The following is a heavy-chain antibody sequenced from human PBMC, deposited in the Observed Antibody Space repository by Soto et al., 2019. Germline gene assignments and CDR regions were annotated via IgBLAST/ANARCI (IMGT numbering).Heavy chain of an antibody. CDR2: INPSGGST. D-gene: IGHD1-20*01. Sequence: ASVKVSCKASGYTFTSCYMHWVRQAPGQGLEWMGIINPSGGSTSYAQKFQGRVTMTRDTSTSTVYMELSSLRSEDTAVYYCARDRAGITGRNDAFDIWGQGTMVTVSS. CDR1: GYTFTSCY. V-gene: IGHV1-46*01. CDR3: ARDRAGITGRNDAFDI. J-gene: IGHJ3*02.